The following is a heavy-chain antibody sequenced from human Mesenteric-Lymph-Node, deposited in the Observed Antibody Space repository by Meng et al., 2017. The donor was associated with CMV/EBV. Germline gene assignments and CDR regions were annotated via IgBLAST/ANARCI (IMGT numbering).Heavy chain of an antibody. CDR2: INWNSGRI. V-gene: IGHV3-9*01. CDR1: GFIFDDYL. Sequence: GGSLRLSCAASGFIFDDYLMHWVRQAPGKGLEWVSNINWNSGRIGYADSVKGRFTISRDNTKNSLYLQMNSLRVEDTALYYCAKSVSGSSYYFDLWGQGTLVTVSS. CDR3: AKSVSGSSYYFDL. D-gene: IGHD3-10*01. J-gene: IGHJ4*02.